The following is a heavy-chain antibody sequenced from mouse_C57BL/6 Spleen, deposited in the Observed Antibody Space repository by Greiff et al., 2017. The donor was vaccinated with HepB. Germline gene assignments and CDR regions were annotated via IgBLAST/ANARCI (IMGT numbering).Heavy chain of an antibody. Sequence: VQLQQSGAELARPGASVKMSCKASGYTFTSYTMHWVKQRPGQGLEWIGYINPSSGYTKYNQKFKDKATLTADKSSSTAYMQLSSLTSEDSAVYYCARGSNLHFDYWGQGTTLTVSS. CDR3: ARGSNLHFDY. CDR1: GYTFTSYT. V-gene: IGHV1-4*01. J-gene: IGHJ2*01. CDR2: INPSSGYT. D-gene: IGHD2-5*01.